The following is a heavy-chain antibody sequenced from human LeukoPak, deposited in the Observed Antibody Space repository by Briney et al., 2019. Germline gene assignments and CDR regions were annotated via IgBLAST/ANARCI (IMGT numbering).Heavy chain of an antibody. V-gene: IGHV1-3*01. CDR2: INAGNGNT. CDR1: GYTFTSYA. D-gene: IGHD1-26*01. J-gene: IGHJ4*02. CDR3: ARVRWGGPTQYYFDY. Sequence: ASVKVSCKASGYTFTSYAMHWVRQAPGQRLEWMGWINAGNGNTKYSQKFQGRVTITRDTSASTAYMELSSLRSEDTAVYYCARVRWGGPTQYYFDYWGQGTLVTVPS.